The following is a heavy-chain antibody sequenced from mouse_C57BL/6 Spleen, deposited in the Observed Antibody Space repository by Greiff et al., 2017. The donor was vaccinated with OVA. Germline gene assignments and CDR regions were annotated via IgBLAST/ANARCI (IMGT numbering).Heavy chain of an antibody. CDR2: IDPETGGT. V-gene: IGHV1-15*01. CDR3: TRGGIYYDSAWFAY. D-gene: IGHD2-4*01. Sequence: QVQLKESGAELVRPGASVTLSCKASGYTFTDYEMHWVKQTPVHGLEWIGAIDPETGGTAYNQKFKGKAILTADKSSSTAYMELRSLTSEDSAVYYCTRGGIYYDSAWFAYWGQGTLVTVSA. CDR1: GYTFTDYE. J-gene: IGHJ3*01.